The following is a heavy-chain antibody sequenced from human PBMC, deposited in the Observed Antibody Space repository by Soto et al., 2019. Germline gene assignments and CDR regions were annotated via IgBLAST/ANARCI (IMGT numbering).Heavy chain of an antibody. CDR3: TTDYDILTGYTREGHFDY. Sequence: GGSLRLSCAASGFTFSNAWMSWVRQAPGKGLEWVGRIKSKTDGGTTDYAAPVKGRFTISRDDSKNTLYLQMNSLKTQDTAVYYCTTDYDILTGYTREGHFDYWGQGTLVTVSS. CDR2: IKSKTDGGTT. CDR1: GFTFSNAW. J-gene: IGHJ4*02. D-gene: IGHD3-9*01. V-gene: IGHV3-15*01.